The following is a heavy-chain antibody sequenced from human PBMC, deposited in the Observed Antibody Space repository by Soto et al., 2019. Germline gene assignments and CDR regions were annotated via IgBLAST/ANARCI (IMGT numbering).Heavy chain of an antibody. CDR1: GASVSSSHY. Sequence: SETLSLTCSVSGASVSSSHYWGWIRQPPGKGLEWIGSVSYSGGPYYSPSFKSRITIFVDTTNNQFSLRVRSVTATDTAVYFCARHYNTGAFFDYWGQGKLVTVSS. V-gene: IGHV4-39*01. CDR2: VSYSGGP. CDR3: ARHYNTGAFFDY. J-gene: IGHJ4*02. D-gene: IGHD1-20*01.